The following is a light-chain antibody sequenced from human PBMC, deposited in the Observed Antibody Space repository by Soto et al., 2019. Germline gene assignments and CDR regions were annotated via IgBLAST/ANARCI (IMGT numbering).Light chain of an antibody. CDR1: SSDIGAYNY. J-gene: IGLJ1*01. CDR2: DVS. CDR3: YSCSRSSGTRYV. Sequence: QSVLTQPASVSGSPGQSITISCTGTSSDIGAYNYVSWYQQHPGQAPKLMISDVSNRPSGISDRFSGSKSGNTASLTISGLQAEDEADYYCYSCSRSSGTRYVFGTGTKLT. V-gene: IGLV2-14*03.